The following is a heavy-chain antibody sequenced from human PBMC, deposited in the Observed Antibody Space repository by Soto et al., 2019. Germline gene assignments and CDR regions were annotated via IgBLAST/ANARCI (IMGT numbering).Heavy chain of an antibody. CDR2: IYYSGST. CDR1: GGSISSYY. D-gene: IGHD3-16*01. J-gene: IGHJ5*02. V-gene: IGHV4-59*01. CDR3: ARAPPYAYVTGFHP. Sequence: SETLSLTCTVSGGSISSYYWSWIRQPPGKGLEWIGYIYYSGSTNYNPSLKSRVTISVDTSKNQFSLKLSSVTAADTAVYYCARAPPYAYVTGFHPWGQATLVTVPQ.